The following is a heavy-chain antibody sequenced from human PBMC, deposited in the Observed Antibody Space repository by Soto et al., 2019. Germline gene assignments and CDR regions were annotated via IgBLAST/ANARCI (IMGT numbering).Heavy chain of an antibody. Sequence: SETLSLTCPVSGVSISSNYWTWIRQPPGKGLEWIGYVYNSGSTNYNPSLKSRVTISEDTSKSQFSLKVNSMTAADTAVYYCARYRREAVAGYTLDNWGQGILVTVSS. CDR1: GVSISSNY. V-gene: IGHV4-59*01. D-gene: IGHD6-13*01. CDR2: VYNSGST. J-gene: IGHJ4*02. CDR3: ARYRREAVAGYTLDN.